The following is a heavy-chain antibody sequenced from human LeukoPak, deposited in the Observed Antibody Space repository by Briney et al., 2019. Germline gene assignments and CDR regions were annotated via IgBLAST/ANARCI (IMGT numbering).Heavy chain of an antibody. J-gene: IGHJ3*01. Sequence: SETLSLTCAVYGGSFSGYYWSWLPQPPGKGLEWCGDVNHRGDTIYNPSLKRRVIMSVDTSKNQFFLHLNPMPATDTAVYYCARPHFCSATTCSGPFHLWSQGTMVTVSS. D-gene: IGHD2-15*01. CDR1: GGSFSGYY. CDR3: ARPHFCSATTCSGPFHL. V-gene: IGHV4-34*01. CDR2: VNHRGDT.